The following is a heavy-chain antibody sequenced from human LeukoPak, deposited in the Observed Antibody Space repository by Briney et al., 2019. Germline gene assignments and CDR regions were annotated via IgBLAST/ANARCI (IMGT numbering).Heavy chain of an antibody. CDR3: ARRAGGPNDYDHYYYLDV. J-gene: IGHJ6*03. D-gene: IGHD1-1*01. CDR1: GFTVSSNY. V-gene: IGHV3-66*04. CDR2: IYSGGST. Sequence: GGSLRLSCAASGFTVSSNYMSWVRQAPGKGLEWVSVIYSGGSTYYADSVKGRFTISRDNSKNTLYLQMNSLRAEDTAVYYCARRAGGPNDYDHYYYLDVWGSGTTVTVSS.